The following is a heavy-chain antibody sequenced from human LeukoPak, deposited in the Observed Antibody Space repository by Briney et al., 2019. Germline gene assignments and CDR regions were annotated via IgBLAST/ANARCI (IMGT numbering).Heavy chain of an antibody. CDR2: IHQSGST. J-gene: IGHJ6*02. Sequence: SETLSLTCSVSGGSLSTYHWTWTRQPPGKGLEWIGYIHQSGSTEFNPSLKSRVTMSLDTSRNQFSLKMTTVTAADTAVYYCSREQYTFDGSGWFGMDVWGQGTTVTVSS. V-gene: IGHV4-59*12. CDR3: SREQYTFDGSGWFGMDV. D-gene: IGHD6-19*01. CDR1: GGSLSTYH.